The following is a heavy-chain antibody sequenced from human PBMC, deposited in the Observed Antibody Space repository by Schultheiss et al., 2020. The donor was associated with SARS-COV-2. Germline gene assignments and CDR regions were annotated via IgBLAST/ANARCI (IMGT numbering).Heavy chain of an antibody. CDR2: INPNSGGT. V-gene: IGHV1-2*02. CDR3: ARGFRLPINYPFDY. CDR1: GYTFTSYG. J-gene: IGHJ4*02. Sequence: ASVKVSCKASGYTFTSYGISWVRQAPGQGLEWMGWINPNSGGTNYAQKFQGRVTMTRDTSISTAYMELSRLRSDDTAVYYCARGFRLPINYPFDYWGQGTLVTVSS. D-gene: IGHD5-18*01.